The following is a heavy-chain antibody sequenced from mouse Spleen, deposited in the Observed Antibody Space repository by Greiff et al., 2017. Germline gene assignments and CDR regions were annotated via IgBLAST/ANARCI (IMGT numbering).Heavy chain of an antibody. J-gene: IGHJ4*01. D-gene: IGHD2-2*01. Sequence: VQLQQPGAELVKPGASVKLSCKASGYTFTSYWMHWVKQRPGRGLEWIGRIDPNSGGTKYNEKFKSKATLTVDKPSSTAYMQLSGLTSEDSAVYYCARGVYYGSLYAMDYWGQGTSVTVSS. CDR3: ARGVYYGSLYAMDY. CDR1: GYTFTSYW. CDR2: IDPNSGGT. V-gene: IGHV1-72*01.